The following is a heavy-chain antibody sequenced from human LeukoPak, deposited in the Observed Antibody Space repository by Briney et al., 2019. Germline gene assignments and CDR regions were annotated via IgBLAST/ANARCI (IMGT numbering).Heavy chain of an antibody. CDR3: ARDRVVAATQGVNWFDP. CDR2: IKQDGSEK. V-gene: IGHV3-7*01. J-gene: IGHJ5*02. CDR1: GLTFSSYW. Sequence: QSGGSLRLSCAASGLTFSSYWMSWVRQAPGKGLEWVANIKQDGSEKYYVDSVKGRFTISRDNAKNSLYLQMNSLRAEDTAVYYCARDRVVAATQGVNWFDPWGQGTLVTVSS. D-gene: IGHD2-15*01.